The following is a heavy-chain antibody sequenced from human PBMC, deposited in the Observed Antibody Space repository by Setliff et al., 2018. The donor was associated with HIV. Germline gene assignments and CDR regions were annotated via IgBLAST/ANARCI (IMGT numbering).Heavy chain of an antibody. V-gene: IGHV5-51*01. D-gene: IGHD6-6*01. Sequence: GESLKISCKGSGYSVTSYWIGWVRQMPGKGLEWMGIIYPGDSDTRYSPSFQGQVTISADKSISTAYLQWSRLKASDTAMYYCARPREYSSSSLAFDIWCQGTMVTVSS. J-gene: IGHJ3*02. CDR2: IYPGDSDT. CDR1: GYSVTSYW. CDR3: ARPREYSSSSLAFDI.